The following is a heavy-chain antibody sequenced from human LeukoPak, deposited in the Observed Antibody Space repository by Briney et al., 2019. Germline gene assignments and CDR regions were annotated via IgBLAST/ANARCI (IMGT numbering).Heavy chain of an antibody. CDR2: IKQDGSEK. D-gene: IGHD3-22*01. V-gene: IGHV3-7*01. J-gene: IGHJ4*02. CDR1: GFTFSSYW. Sequence: GGSLRLSCAASGFTFSSYWMSWVRQAPGKGLEWVANIKQDGSEKYYVDSVKGRFTISRDNAKNSLYLQMNSLRAEDTAVYYCARTQDYYDSSGYLFWGQGTLVTVSS. CDR3: ARTQDYYDSSGYLF.